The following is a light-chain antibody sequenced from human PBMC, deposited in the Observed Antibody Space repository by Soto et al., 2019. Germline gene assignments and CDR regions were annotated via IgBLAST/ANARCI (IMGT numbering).Light chain of an antibody. CDR1: QSVLYSSNNKNY. CDR3: QQYYSTPWT. CDR2: WAS. J-gene: IGKJ1*01. V-gene: IGKV4-1*01. Sequence: PATLAVSLGERATINCKSSQSVLYSSNNKNYLAWYQQKPGQPPKLLIYWASTRESGVPDRFSGSGSGTDFTLTISSLQAEDVAVYYCQQYYSTPWTFGQGTKVEIK.